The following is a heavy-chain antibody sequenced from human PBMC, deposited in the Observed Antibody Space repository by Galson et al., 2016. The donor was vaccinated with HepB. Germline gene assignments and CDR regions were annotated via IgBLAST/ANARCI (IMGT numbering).Heavy chain of an antibody. V-gene: IGHV5-51*01. CDR1: GYTFDSYW. CDR2: IYPGDYDI. CDR3: ARSLTGSYDFWGRYYTGRLDTFDL. Sequence: QSGAEVKKPGESLKISCRGSGYTFDSYWIGWVRQMPGKGLEWMAIIYPGDYDIRFSPSFQGQVTISVDKSISTAYLQWSSLTASDTAMYYCARSLTGSYDFWGRYYTGRLDTFDLWGLGTMVTVSS. J-gene: IGHJ3*01. D-gene: IGHD3-3*01.